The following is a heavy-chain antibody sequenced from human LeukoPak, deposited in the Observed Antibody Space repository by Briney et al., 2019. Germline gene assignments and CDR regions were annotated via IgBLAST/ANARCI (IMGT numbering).Heavy chain of an antibody. D-gene: IGHD4-17*01. CDR3: ALGDPLDY. V-gene: IGHV3-30*03. Sequence: GGSLKLSCAASGFTFSSYGMHWVRQAPGKGLEWVAVIPYDGSNKYYADSVNGRFTISRDNSKDTLYLQMNSLRAEDTAVYYCALGDPLDYWGQGSLVTVSS. CDR1: GFTFSSYG. CDR2: IPYDGSNK. J-gene: IGHJ4*02.